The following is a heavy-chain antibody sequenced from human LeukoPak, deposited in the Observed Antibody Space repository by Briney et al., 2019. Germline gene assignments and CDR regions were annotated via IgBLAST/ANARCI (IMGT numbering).Heavy chain of an antibody. J-gene: IGHJ4*02. CDR2: INTNTGNP. V-gene: IGHV7-4-1*02. CDR3: ARDPIGVLSGWPTFDY. CDR1: GYTFTSYA. D-gene: IGHD6-19*01. Sequence: ASVKVSCKASGYTFTSYAMNWVRQAPGQGLEWMGWINTNTGNPTYAQGFTGRFVFSLDTSVSTAYLQISSLKAEDTAVYYCARDPIGVLSGWPTFDYWGQGTLVTVSS.